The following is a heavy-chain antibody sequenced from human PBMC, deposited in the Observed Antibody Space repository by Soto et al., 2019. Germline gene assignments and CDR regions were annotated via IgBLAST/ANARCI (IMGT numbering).Heavy chain of an antibody. V-gene: IGHV1-69*13. CDR1: GGTFSSYA. D-gene: IGHD2-2*01. CDR3: ARRGTRGGGMDV. Sequence: SVKVSCKASGGTFSSYAISWVRQAPGQGLEWMGGIIPIFGTANYAQKFRGRVTITADESTSTAYMELSSLRSEDTAVYYCARRGTRGGGMDVWGQGTTVTVSS. J-gene: IGHJ6*02. CDR2: IIPIFGTA.